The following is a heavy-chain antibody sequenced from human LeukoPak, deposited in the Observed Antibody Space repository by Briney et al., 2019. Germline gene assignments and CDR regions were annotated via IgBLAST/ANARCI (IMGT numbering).Heavy chain of an antibody. CDR1: GFTFSNYL. V-gene: IGHV3-7*01. D-gene: IGHD1-26*01. Sequence: GGSLRLSCEASGFTFSNYLMSWARQASGKGLEWVASIKKDGSEKYYVDSVKGRFTISRDNAKNSVYLQMNSLRAEDTAVYYCARDVWVNWGQGTLVTVSS. CDR3: ARDVWVN. CDR2: IKKDGSEK. J-gene: IGHJ4*02.